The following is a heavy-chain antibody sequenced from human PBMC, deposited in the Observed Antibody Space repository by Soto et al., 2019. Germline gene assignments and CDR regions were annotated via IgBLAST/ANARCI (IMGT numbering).Heavy chain of an antibody. CDR3: ASRARLSSGGSPGDYALTSATNYYYGMDV. D-gene: IGHD2-15*01. V-gene: IGHV1-69*05. CDR1: GGTFSSYA. J-gene: IGHJ6*02. CDR2: IIPIFGTA. Sequence: QVQLVQSGAEVKKPGSSVKVSCKASGGTFSSYAISWVRQAPGQGLEWMGGIIPIFGTANYAQKFQGSVTITPDDPTSTAYLELSSLRSEDTAVYYCASRARLSSGGSPGDYALTSATNYYYGMDVWGQGTTVTVSS.